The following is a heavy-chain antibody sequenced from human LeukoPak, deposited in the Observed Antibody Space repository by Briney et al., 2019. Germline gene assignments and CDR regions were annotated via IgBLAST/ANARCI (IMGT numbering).Heavy chain of an antibody. D-gene: IGHD1-1*01. Sequence: GGSLRLSCVVSGFTFSESWMSWVRQAPRKGLGWVASLNLDGSDKYYVDSVKGRFTISRDNAKNSLYLQMDSLRVEDTAVYYCAKGKRYPDYWGQGTLVTVSS. J-gene: IGHJ4*02. CDR3: AKGKRYPDY. CDR2: LNLDGSDK. V-gene: IGHV3-7*03. CDR1: GFTFSESW.